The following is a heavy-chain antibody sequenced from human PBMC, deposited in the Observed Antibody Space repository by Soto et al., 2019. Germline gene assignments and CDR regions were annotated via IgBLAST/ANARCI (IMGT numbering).Heavy chain of an antibody. CDR2: IIGSDGST. Sequence: EVQLLESGGTLVQPGGSLRLSCAASGFTFSSYALTWVRQAPGKGLEWVSTIIGSDGSTYYADSVKGRFTISRDNSKNTLYLQMNSLRAEDTAVYYCAKRETSLWGQGTLVTVSS. D-gene: IGHD1-26*01. CDR1: GFTFSSYA. V-gene: IGHV3-23*01. CDR3: AKRETSL. J-gene: IGHJ4*02.